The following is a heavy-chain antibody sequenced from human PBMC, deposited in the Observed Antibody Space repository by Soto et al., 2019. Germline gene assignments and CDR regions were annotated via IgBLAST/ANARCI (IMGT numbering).Heavy chain of an antibody. D-gene: IGHD6-19*01. Sequence: SETLSLTCTVSGDSISSLYWSWIRQPPGKGLEWIGYIYYSGSINYNPSLKSRVTISVDPSKNQFSLRLSSVTAADTAVYYCAKSLWDTSGWKTDYWGQGTLVTVS. V-gene: IGHV4-59*01. CDR1: GDSISSLY. CDR2: IYYSGSI. J-gene: IGHJ4*02. CDR3: AKSLWDTSGWKTDY.